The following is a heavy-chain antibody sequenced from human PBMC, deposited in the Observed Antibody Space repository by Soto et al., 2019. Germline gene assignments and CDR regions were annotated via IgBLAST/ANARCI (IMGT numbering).Heavy chain of an antibody. J-gene: IGHJ6*02. D-gene: IGHD4-17*01. Sequence: QVQLQQWGAGLLKPSETLSLTCAVYGGSFSGYYWSWIRQPPGKGLEWIGEINHSGSTNYNPSLKSRVTISVDTSKNQFSLKLSSVTAADTAVYYCARRLVRWLRNPYGMDVWGQGTTVTVSS. CDR3: ARRLVRWLRNPYGMDV. CDR2: INHSGST. CDR1: GGSFSGYY. V-gene: IGHV4-34*01.